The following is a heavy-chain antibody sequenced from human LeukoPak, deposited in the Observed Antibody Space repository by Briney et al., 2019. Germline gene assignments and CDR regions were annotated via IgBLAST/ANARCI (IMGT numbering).Heavy chain of an antibody. CDR3: AKTHYDYRSAYERAYYYYMDV. CDR2: IRCDGSSE. J-gene: IGHJ6*03. V-gene: IGHV3-30*02. CDR1: GITFSDYG. D-gene: IGHD3-3*01. Sequence: GGSLRLSCAASGITFSDYGVHWVRQAPGKGLEWVAFIRCDGSSEYHVDSVKGRFTISRDNPRNSVYLQMTSLRVEDTAVYYCAKTHYDYRSAYERAYYYYMDVWGNGTTVTVS.